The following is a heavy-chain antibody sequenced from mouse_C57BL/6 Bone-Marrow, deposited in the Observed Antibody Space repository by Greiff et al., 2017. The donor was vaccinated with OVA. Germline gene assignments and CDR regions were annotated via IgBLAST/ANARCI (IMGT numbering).Heavy chain of an antibody. CDR1: GYTFTSYW. CDR2: ISPGSGSP. Sequence: LQQSGAELVKPGASVKMSCKASGYTFTSYWITWVKQRPGQGLEWIGDISPGSGSPNYNEKFKSKATLTVDTSSSTAYMQLSSLTSEDSAIYYCARVGLRRYYAMDYWGQGTSVTVSS. J-gene: IGHJ4*01. D-gene: IGHD2-4*01. V-gene: IGHV1-55*01. CDR3: ARVGLRRYYAMDY.